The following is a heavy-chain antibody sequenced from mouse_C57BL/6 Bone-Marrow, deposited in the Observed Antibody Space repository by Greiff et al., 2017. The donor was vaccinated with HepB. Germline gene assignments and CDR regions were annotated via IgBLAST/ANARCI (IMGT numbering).Heavy chain of an antibody. CDR2: IYPGDGDT. J-gene: IGHJ2*01. D-gene: IGHD2-1*01. CDR3: ARREGNFLLDY. Sequence: VKLMESGAELVKPGASVKISCKASGYAFSSYWMNWVKQRPGKGLEWIGQIYPGDGDTNYNGKFKGKATLTADKSSSTAYMQLSSLTSEDSAVYFCARREGNFLLDYWGQGTTLTVSS. V-gene: IGHV1-80*01. CDR1: GYAFSSYW.